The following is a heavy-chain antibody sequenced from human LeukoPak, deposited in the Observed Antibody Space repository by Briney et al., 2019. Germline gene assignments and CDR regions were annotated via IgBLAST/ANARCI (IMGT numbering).Heavy chain of an antibody. CDR3: ARDRYGDHLFDY. V-gene: IGHV3-21*01. J-gene: IGHJ4*02. D-gene: IGHD4-17*01. Sequence: GGSLILSCAASGFTFSTYSMNWVRQAPGKGLEWVSSISSSTNYIYYADSVKGRFTISRDNAKNSLYLQMNSLRAEDTAVYYCARDRYGDHLFDYWGQGTLVTVSS. CDR1: GFTFSTYS. CDR2: ISSSTNYI.